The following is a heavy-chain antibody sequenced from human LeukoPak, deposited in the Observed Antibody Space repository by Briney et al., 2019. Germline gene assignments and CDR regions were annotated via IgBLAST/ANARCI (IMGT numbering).Heavy chain of an antibody. CDR1: GYTFTRYY. Sequence: ASVKVSCKASGYTFTRYYMHWVRQAPGQGLEWMGIINPSDGSTSYARKFQGRVTMTRDTSISTAYMELSRLRSDDTAVYFCARGYYDSSGYYYFDYWGQGTLVTVSS. CDR3: ARGYYDSSGYYYFDY. J-gene: IGHJ4*02. CDR2: INPSDGST. V-gene: IGHV1-46*01. D-gene: IGHD3-22*01.